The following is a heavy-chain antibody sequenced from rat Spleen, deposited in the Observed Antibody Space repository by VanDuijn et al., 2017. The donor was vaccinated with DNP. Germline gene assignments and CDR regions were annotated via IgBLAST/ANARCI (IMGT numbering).Heavy chain of an antibody. Sequence: EVKLVESGGGLVQPGRSLKLSCAASGFNFNDYWMGWVRQAPGKGLEWIGQINKDSSTINYNPSLKEKITISRDKAQNTLYLQMSKLGSEDTAIYYCASGPNYGAYSDYFNYWGQGVMVTVSS. CDR3: ASGPNYGAYSDYFNY. V-gene: IGHV4-2*01. CDR2: INKDSSTI. J-gene: IGHJ2*01. CDR1: GFNFNDYW. D-gene: IGHD1-11*01.